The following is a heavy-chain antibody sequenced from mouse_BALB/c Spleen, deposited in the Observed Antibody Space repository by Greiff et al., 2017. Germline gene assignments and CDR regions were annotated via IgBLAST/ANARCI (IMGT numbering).Heavy chain of an antibody. Sequence: EVKLMESGPGLVKPSQSLSLTCSVTGYSITSGYYWNWIRQFPGNKLEWMGYISYAGSNNYNPSLKNRISITRDTSKNQFFLKLNSVTTEDTATYYCAELGRDYFDYWGQGTTLTVSS. CDR1: GYSITSGYY. CDR2: ISYAGSN. CDR3: AELGRDYFDY. V-gene: IGHV3-6*02. D-gene: IGHD4-1*01. J-gene: IGHJ2*01.